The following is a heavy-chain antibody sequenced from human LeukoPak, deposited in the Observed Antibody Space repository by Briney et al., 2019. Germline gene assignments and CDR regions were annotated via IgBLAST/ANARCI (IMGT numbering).Heavy chain of an antibody. J-gene: IGHJ6*02. Sequence: PSETLSLTCTVSGGSISSYYWSWIRQPAGKGLEWIGEINHSGSTNYNPSLKSRVTISVDTSKNQFSLKLSSVTAADTAVYYCARGSTRRIVVVPADRDVWGQGTTVTVSS. CDR2: INHSGST. CDR1: GGSISSYY. CDR3: ARGSTRRIVVVPADRDV. D-gene: IGHD2-2*01. V-gene: IGHV4-34*01.